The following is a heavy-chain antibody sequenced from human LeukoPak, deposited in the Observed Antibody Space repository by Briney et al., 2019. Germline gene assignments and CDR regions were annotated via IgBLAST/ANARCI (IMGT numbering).Heavy chain of an antibody. D-gene: IGHD4-17*01. CDR3: TTDDYGDLVFDY. V-gene: IGHV3-15*01. CDR1: GFTLSNAS. Sequence: KPGGSPRLSRAASGFTLSNASMSWVRQAPGKGLEWVGRIKSKTDGGTTDYAATVKGRFTISRDDSKNTLYLQMNSLKAEDTAVYYCTTDDYGDLVFDYWGQGTLVTVSS. J-gene: IGHJ4*02. CDR2: IKSKTDGGTT.